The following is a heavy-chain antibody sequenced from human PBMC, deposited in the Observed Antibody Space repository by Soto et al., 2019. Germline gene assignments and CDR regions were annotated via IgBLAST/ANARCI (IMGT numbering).Heavy chain of an antibody. CDR1: EGTSSSYA. J-gene: IGHJ4*02. CDR2: LIPIFGTA. CDR3: ARGHRPGPYYDTDPVLIYYCDY. V-gene: IGHV1-69*13. Sequence: SVKVPCKASEGTSSSYAISWVRQAPGQGLEWMGGLIPIFGTANYAQRFQGRVTITAEESTSTPYLELSSLRSEDTPVYCCARGHRPGPYYDTDPVLIYYCDYWGKG. D-gene: IGHD3-22*01.